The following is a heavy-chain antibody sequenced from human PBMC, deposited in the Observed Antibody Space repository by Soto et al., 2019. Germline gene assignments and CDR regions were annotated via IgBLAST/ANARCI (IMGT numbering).Heavy chain of an antibody. J-gene: IGHJ6*02. D-gene: IGHD4-17*01. V-gene: IGHV4-39*01. Sequence: PSETLCLTCTVSGGSINDAGYYWGWIRQPPGKGLEWLGSVYFSGSTYYAPSLKSRLTISVDTSKNQFFLNLRSVTAADTAVYYCAITGDYKPYYYYGMDVWGQGTTVTVSS. CDR2: VYFSGST. CDR1: GGSINDAGYY. CDR3: AITGDYKPYYYYGMDV.